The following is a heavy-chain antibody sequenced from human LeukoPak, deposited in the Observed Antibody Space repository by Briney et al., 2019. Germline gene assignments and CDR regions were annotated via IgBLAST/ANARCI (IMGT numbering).Heavy chain of an antibody. CDR1: GGSISSYY. V-gene: IGHV4-59*01. CDR2: IYYSGST. Sequence: PSETLSLTCTVSGGSISSYYWSWIRQPPGKGLEWIGYIYYSGSTNYNPSLKSRVTISVDTSKTQFSLKLGSVTAADTAVYYCARVNGYGSGSKAIDYWGQGTLVTVSS. CDR3: ARVNGYGSGSKAIDY. D-gene: IGHD3-10*01. J-gene: IGHJ4*02.